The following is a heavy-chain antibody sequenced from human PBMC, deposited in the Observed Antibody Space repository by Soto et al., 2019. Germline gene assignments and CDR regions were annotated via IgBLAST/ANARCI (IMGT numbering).Heavy chain of an antibody. Sequence: SVKVSCKASGGTFYRHTINWVRQAPGQGLEWMGGIIPIFSTPKYAQKFQGRVMLTADKSTSTAYMELSSLRYEDTAVYYCARGGLQAQGVQYNHYAMDVWGQGTTVTVSS. J-gene: IGHJ6*02. CDR3: ARGGLQAQGVQYNHYAMDV. CDR2: IIPIFSTP. D-gene: IGHD4-4*01. V-gene: IGHV1-69*06. CDR1: GGTFYRHT.